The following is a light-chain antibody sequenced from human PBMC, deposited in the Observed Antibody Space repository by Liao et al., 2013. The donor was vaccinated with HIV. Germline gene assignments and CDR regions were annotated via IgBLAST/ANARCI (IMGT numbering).Light chain of an antibody. Sequence: SYELTQPPSVSVSPGQTASITCSGDKLGDKYACWYQQKPGQSPVLVIYQDSKRPSGIPERFSGSNSGNTATLTISGTQAMDEGDYYCQAWDSSTAYVFGNWDQGHRP. CDR1: KLGDKY. CDR3: QAWDSSTAYV. CDR2: QDS. J-gene: IGLJ1*01. V-gene: IGLV3-1*01.